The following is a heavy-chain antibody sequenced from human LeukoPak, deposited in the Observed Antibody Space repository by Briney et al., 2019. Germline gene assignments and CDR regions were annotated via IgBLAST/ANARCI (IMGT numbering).Heavy chain of an antibody. CDR3: ARNPAASGSFEY. D-gene: IGHD3-10*01. V-gene: IGHV1-8*01. Sequence: GASVKVSCKASGYTFTNYDINWVRQATGQGLEWMGWVNPNSGNTGYAQRFQGRVTMTRDTSTGTAYMDLSSLTSEDTAVYYCARNPAASGSFEYWGQGTLVTVSS. CDR2: VNPNSGNT. J-gene: IGHJ4*02. CDR1: GYTFTNYD.